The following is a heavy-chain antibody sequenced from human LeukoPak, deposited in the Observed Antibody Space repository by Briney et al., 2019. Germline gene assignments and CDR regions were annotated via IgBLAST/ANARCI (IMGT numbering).Heavy chain of an antibody. CDR1: GFTFSSYD. CDR2: ISGSGFNT. V-gene: IGHV3-23*01. CDR3: VDPPYSLN. D-gene: IGHD4-4*01. Sequence: GGSLRLSCAAPGFTFSSYDMSWVRQAPGKGLEWVSGISGSGFNTYYADSVKGRFTISRDNSKNTLYLQMNSLRAEDTAVYYCVDPPYSLNWGQGTLVTVSS. J-gene: IGHJ4*02.